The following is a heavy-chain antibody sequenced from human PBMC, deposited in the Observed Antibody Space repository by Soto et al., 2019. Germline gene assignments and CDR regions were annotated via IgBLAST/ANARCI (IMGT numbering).Heavy chain of an antibody. V-gene: IGHV3-33*01. CDR1: GFNFSSYG. J-gene: IGHJ4*02. D-gene: IGHD3-16*01. CDR3: AREDDYVWGRSTLVDY. Sequence: PGGSLRLSCAASGFNFSSYGMHWVRQAPGKGLEWVAVIWYDGSNKYYADSVKGRFTISRDNSKNTLYLQMNSLRAEDTAVYYCAREDDYVWGRSTLVDYWGQGTLVTVSS. CDR2: IWYDGSNK.